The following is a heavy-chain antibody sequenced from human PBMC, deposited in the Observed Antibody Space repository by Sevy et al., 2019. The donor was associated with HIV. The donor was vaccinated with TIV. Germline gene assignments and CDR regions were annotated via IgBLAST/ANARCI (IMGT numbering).Heavy chain of an antibody. V-gene: IGHV4-39*01. Sequence: SETLSLTCTVSGGSISSSSYYWGWIRQPPGKGLEWIGSIYYSGSTYYNPSLKSRVTISVDTSKNQFSLRLSSVTAADTAVYYCARTHYDSSGCDSLRYYFDYWGQGTLVTVSS. D-gene: IGHD3-22*01. J-gene: IGHJ4*02. CDR1: GGSISSSSYY. CDR2: IYYSGST. CDR3: ARTHYDSSGCDSLRYYFDY.